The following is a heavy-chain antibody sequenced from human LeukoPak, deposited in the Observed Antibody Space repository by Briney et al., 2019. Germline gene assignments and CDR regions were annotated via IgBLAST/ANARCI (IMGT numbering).Heavy chain of an antibody. J-gene: IGHJ4*02. CDR3: ARGGRNHGFDY. CDR1: GYTFTSYW. Sequence: GASLKLSCKASGYTFTSYWMHWVRQAPGQGLEWMGWFITNNGDTKYARKYQGRVTMTRDTSINTVYMELSMVTSDDTAMYYCARGGRNHGFDYWGQGILVTVSS. D-gene: IGHD1-14*01. CDR2: FITNNGDT. V-gene: IGHV1-2*07.